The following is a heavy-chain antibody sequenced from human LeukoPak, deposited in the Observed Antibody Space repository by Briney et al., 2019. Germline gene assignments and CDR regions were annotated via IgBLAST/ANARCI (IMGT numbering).Heavy chain of an antibody. V-gene: IGHV3-23*01. Sequence: SGGSLRLSCAVSGFTFSSYAMSWVRQAPGRGLEWVSGLTGSGGSTYYAYSVKGRFTISRDNSKNTLYLQMNSLRAEDTAVYYCAKDLVESYLHPLVYWGQGTLVTVSS. D-gene: IGHD3-10*01. CDR3: AKDLVESYLHPLVY. CDR1: GFTFSSYA. J-gene: IGHJ4*02. CDR2: LTGSGGST.